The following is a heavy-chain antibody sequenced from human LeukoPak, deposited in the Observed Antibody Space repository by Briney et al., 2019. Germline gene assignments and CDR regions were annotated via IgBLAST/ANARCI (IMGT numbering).Heavy chain of an antibody. D-gene: IGHD6-19*01. J-gene: IGHJ2*01. Sequence: GGSLRLSCVASGFPFDIYWMSWVRQGPGKGLEWVANIKSDGSEEYYADSVKGRLTVSRDNAKNSLFLQMNRLRVEDTAVYYCAKEKTVAGWYFDLWGRGTLVTVSS. V-gene: IGHV3-7*01. CDR3: AKEKTVAGWYFDL. CDR2: IKSDGSEE. CDR1: GFPFDIYW.